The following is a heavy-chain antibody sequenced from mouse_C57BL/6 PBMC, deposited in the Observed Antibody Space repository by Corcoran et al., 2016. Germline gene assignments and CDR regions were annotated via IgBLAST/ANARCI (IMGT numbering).Heavy chain of an antibody. Sequence: QVQLQQSGAELVKPGASVKISCKASGYAFSSYWMNWVKQRPGKGLEWIGQIYPGDGDTNYNGKFKGKATLTADKSSSTAYMQLSSLTSEDSAVYFCARTYYGNYEHFDYWGQGTTLTVSS. D-gene: IGHD2-10*01. CDR3: ARTYYGNYEHFDY. J-gene: IGHJ2*01. CDR2: IYPGDGDT. V-gene: IGHV1-80*01. CDR1: GYAFSSYW.